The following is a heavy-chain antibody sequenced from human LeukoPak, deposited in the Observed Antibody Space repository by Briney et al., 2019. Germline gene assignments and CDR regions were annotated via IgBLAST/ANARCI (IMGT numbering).Heavy chain of an antibody. CDR2: ISAYNGNT. V-gene: IGHV1-18*04. CDR1: GYTFTSYG. J-gene: IGHJ4*02. CDR3: ARVDLGGWLYYFDY. D-gene: IGHD6-19*01. Sequence: ASVKVSCKASGYTFTSYGISWVRQAPGQGLEWMGWISAYNGNTSYAQKLQGRVTMTTDTSTSTAYMELRSLRSDDTAVYYCARVDLGGWLYYFDYWGQGTLVTVSS.